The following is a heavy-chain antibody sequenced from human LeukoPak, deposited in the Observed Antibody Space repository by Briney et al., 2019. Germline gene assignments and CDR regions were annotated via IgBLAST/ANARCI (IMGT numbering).Heavy chain of an antibody. CDR3: ARDDVDTAMAKGFDP. V-gene: IGHV4-31*03. CDR2: IYYSGST. Sequence: SETLSLTCTVSGGSISSGGYYWSCVRQHPGKGLEWIGYIYYSGSTYYNPSLKSRVTISVDTSKNQFSLKLSSVTAADTAVYYCARDDVDTAMAKGFDPWGQGTLVTVSS. D-gene: IGHD5-18*01. J-gene: IGHJ5*02. CDR1: GGSISSGGYY.